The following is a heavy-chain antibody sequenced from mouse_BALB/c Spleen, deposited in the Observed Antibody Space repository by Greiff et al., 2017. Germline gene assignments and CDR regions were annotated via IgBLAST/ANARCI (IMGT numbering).Heavy chain of an antibody. Sequence: VMLVESGPGLVAPSQSLSITCTVSGFSLTSYGVHWVRQPPGKGLEWLGVIWAGGSTNYNSALMSRLSISKDNSKSQVFLKMNSLQTDDTAMYYCARDRGSSSWFAYWGQGTLVTVSA. CDR3: ARDRGSSSWFAY. CDR1: GFSLTSYG. D-gene: IGHD1-1*01. J-gene: IGHJ3*01. V-gene: IGHV2-9*02. CDR2: IWAGGST.